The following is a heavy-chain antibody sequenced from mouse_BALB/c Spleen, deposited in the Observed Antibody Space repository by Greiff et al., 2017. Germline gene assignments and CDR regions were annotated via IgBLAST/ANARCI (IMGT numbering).Heavy chain of an antibody. V-gene: IGHV2-2*02. CDR3: ASYDPWCAY. Sequence: QVQLQQSGPGLVQPSQSLSITCTVSGFSLTSYGVHWVRQSPGKGLEWLGVIWSGGSTDYNAAFISRLSISKDNSKSQVFFKMNSLQANDTAIYYCASYDPWCAYWGQGTLVTVSA. J-gene: IGHJ3*01. CDR2: IWSGGST. CDR1: GFSLTSYG. D-gene: IGHD2-3*01.